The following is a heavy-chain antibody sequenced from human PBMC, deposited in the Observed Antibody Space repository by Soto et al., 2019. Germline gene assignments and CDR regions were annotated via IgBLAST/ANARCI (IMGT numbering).Heavy chain of an antibody. V-gene: IGHV3-11*01. CDR3: VLGYGLLRYLDV. CDR2: ISSSGSTI. Sequence: QVQLVESGGGLVKPGGSLRLYCAASGLTFRDYYMRWIRQAPGKGLEWVSYISSSGSTIYYADSVKGRFTISRDNAENSLYLQMNSLRAEDTAVYYCVLGYGLLRYLDVWGKGTTVTVSS. J-gene: IGHJ6*03. CDR1: GLTFRDYY. D-gene: IGHD5-12*01.